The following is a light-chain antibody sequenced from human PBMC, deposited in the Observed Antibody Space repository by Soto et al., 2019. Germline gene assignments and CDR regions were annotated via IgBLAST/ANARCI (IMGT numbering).Light chain of an antibody. Sequence: DIQMTQSPSSLSASVGDRVTITCRASQNIDSYLNWYQQRPGKAPKLLIHDASSLQSGVPSRFSDSGSGTDFALTINSLQPEDFATIYCQQTYSTPWTVGQGTKVEIK. J-gene: IGKJ1*01. CDR3: QQTYSTPWT. CDR1: QNIDSY. CDR2: DAS. V-gene: IGKV1-39*01.